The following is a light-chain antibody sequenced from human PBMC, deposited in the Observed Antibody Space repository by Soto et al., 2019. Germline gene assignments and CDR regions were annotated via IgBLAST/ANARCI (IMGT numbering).Light chain of an antibody. CDR3: SSYTSGSTPYV. CDR1: SSDVGGYNY. Sequence: QSVLTQPASVSGSPGQSITISCTGTSSDVGGYNYVSWYQQHPVKAPKLMIYDVTNRPSGASDRFSGSKSGNTASLTISGLQAEDEADYYCSSYTSGSTPYVFGSGTKVTVL. CDR2: DVT. V-gene: IGLV2-14*01. J-gene: IGLJ1*01.